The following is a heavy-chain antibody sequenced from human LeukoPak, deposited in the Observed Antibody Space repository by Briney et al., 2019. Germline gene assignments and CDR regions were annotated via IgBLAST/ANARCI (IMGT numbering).Heavy chain of an antibody. CDR2: IWYDGSNK. CDR3: ARARIAVAGTAFQYYFDY. Sequence: PGGSLRLSCAASGFTFSSYGMHWVRQAPGKGLEWVAVIWYDGSNKYYADSVKGRFTISRDNSKNTLYLQMNSLRAEDTAVYYCARARIAVAGTAFQYYFDYWGQGTLDTVSS. V-gene: IGHV3-33*01. CDR1: GFTFSSYG. D-gene: IGHD6-19*01. J-gene: IGHJ4*02.